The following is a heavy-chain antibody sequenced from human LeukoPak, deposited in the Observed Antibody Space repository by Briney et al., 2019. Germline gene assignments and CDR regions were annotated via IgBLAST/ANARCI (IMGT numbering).Heavy chain of an antibody. CDR1: GGSFSGYY. V-gene: IGHV4-34*01. D-gene: IGHD5-18*01. CDR3: ARHGGGYSYGRRTHAFDI. J-gene: IGHJ3*02. Sequence: SETLSLTCAVYGGSFSGYYWSWIRQPPGKGLEWIGEINHSGSTNYNPSLKSRVTISVDTSKNQFSLKLSSVTAADTAVYYCARHGGGYSYGRRTHAFDIWGQGTMVTVSS. CDR2: INHSGST.